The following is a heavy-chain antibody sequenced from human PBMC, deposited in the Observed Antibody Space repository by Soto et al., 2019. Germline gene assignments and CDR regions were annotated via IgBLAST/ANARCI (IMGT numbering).Heavy chain of an antibody. CDR2: ISYDGSNK. CDR3: AKDRGQQLAYYSGMDV. Sequence: GGSLRLCCAASGFTFSSYGMHWVRQAPGKGLEWVAVISYDGSNKYYADSVKGRFTISRDNPKNTLYLQMNSLRAEDTAVYYCAKDRGQQLAYYSGMDVWGQGTTVTVSS. J-gene: IGHJ6*02. V-gene: IGHV3-30*18. D-gene: IGHD6-13*01. CDR1: GFTFSSYG.